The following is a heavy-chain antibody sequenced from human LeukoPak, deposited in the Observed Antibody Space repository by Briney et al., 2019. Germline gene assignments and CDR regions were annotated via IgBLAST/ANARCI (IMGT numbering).Heavy chain of an antibody. CDR2: IRYDGSNK. D-gene: IGHD3-16*02. V-gene: IGHV3-30*02. Sequence: GGSLRLSCAASGFTFSSYGMHWVRQAPGKGLEWVAFIRYDGSNKYYADSVKGRFTISRDNSKNTLYLQMDSLRAEDTAVYYCAKDYYDYVWGSYRYVNWFDPWGQGTLVTVSS. J-gene: IGHJ5*02. CDR1: GFTFSSYG. CDR3: AKDYYDYVWGSYRYVNWFDP.